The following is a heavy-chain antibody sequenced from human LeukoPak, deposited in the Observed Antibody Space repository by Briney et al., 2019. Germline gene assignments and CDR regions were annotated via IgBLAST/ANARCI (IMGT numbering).Heavy chain of an antibody. Sequence: PGGSLRLSCAATGFSFSNYAMSWVRQAPGKGLEWVSLIIASSGATFYADSVKGRFTISRDNSKNTLYMQMNSLRAEDTALYYCAKGGYDYVEMGHIDYWGQGTLVTVYS. CDR2: IIASSGAT. D-gene: IGHD5-12*01. CDR3: AKGGYDYVEMGHIDY. CDR1: GFSFSNYA. V-gene: IGHV3-23*01. J-gene: IGHJ4*02.